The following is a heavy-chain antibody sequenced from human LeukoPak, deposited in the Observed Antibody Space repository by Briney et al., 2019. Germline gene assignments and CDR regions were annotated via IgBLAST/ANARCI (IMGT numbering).Heavy chain of an antibody. D-gene: IGHD3-22*01. CDR1: GFTFSSYG. J-gene: IGHJ4*02. Sequence: GGSLRLSCAASGFTFSSYGMHWVRQAPGKGLEWVAFIRYDGSNKYYADSVKGRFTISRDNSKNTLYLQMNSLRAEDTAVYYCAKPYYYDSSGYYPFDYWGREPWSPSPQ. CDR3: AKPYYYDSSGYYPFDY. V-gene: IGHV3-30*02. CDR2: IRYDGSNK.